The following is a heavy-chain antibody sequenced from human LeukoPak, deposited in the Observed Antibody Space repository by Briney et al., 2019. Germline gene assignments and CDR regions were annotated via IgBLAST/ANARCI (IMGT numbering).Heavy chain of an antibody. J-gene: IGHJ4*02. CDR3: TTEDYDYVWGSYRLFDY. Sequence: PGGSLRLSCAASGFTFSNAWMSWVRQAPGKGLEWVGRIKSKADGGTTDYAALVKGRFTISRDDSKNTLYLQMNSLKTEDTAVYYCTTEDYDYVWGSYRLFDYWGQGTLVTVSS. D-gene: IGHD3-16*02. CDR2: IKSKADGGTT. V-gene: IGHV3-15*01. CDR1: GFTFSNAW.